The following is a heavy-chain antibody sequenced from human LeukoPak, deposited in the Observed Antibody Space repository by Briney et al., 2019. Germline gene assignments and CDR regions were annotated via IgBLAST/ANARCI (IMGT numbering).Heavy chain of an antibody. CDR1: GFTFSSYG. D-gene: IGHD5-24*01. V-gene: IGHV3-33*01. Sequence: QPGGSLRLSCAASGFTFSSYGMHWVRQAPGKGLEWVAVIWYDGSNKYYADSVKGRFTISRDNSKNTLYLQMYSLRAEDTAVYYCARVEMTNYGMDVWGQGTTVTVSS. CDR2: IWYDGSNK. CDR3: ARVEMTNYGMDV. J-gene: IGHJ6*02.